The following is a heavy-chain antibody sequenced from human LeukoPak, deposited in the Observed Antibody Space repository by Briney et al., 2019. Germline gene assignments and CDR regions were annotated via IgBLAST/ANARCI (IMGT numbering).Heavy chain of an antibody. CDR2: IYTSGST. CDR3: ARESTMVRGVIIHYYYYMDV. J-gene: IGHJ6*03. Sequence: TSETLSLTCTVSGGSISSYYWSWIRQPAGKGLEWIGRIYTSGSTNYNPSLKSRVTMSVDTSKNQFSLKLSSVTAADTAVYYCARESTMVRGVIIHYYYYMDVWGKGTTVTISS. V-gene: IGHV4-4*07. D-gene: IGHD3-10*01. CDR1: GGSISSYY.